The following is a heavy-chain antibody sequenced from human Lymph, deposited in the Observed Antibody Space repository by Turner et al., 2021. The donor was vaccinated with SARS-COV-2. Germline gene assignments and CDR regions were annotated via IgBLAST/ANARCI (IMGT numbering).Heavy chain of an antibody. V-gene: IGHV3-30*04. Sequence: QVQMVVYGGGVVQPGRSLRPSCTASGFTFSSFALHWVGQAPVKGLEWVSVISYDGSNKYYADSVKGRFTISRDNSKNTLDLQMNSLRTEDTAVYYCAREMGSGSDYWGQGTLVTVSS. J-gene: IGHJ4*02. CDR3: AREMGSGSDY. CDR1: GFTFSSFA. D-gene: IGHD3-10*01. CDR2: ISYDGSNK.